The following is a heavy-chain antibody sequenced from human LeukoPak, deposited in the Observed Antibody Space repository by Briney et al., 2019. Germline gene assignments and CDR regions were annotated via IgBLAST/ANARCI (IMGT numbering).Heavy chain of an antibody. J-gene: IGHJ5*02. CDR1: GGSFSGYY. CDR3: ARLGGYDYHWFDP. Sequence: NPSETLSLTCAVYGGSFSGYYWSWIRQPPGKGLEWIGYIYYSGSTNYNPSLKSRVTISVDTSKNQFSLKLSSVAAADTAVYYCARLGGYDYHWFDPWGQGTLVTVSS. D-gene: IGHD5-12*01. CDR2: IYYSGST. V-gene: IGHV4-59*01.